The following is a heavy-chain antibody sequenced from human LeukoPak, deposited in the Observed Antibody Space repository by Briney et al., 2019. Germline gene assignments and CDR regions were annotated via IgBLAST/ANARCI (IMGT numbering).Heavy chain of an antibody. CDR3: AKSVHDILTGPNDAFDI. J-gene: IGHJ3*02. CDR1: RFTFSSYG. CDR2: ISGSGGNT. Sequence: PGGSLRLSCAVSRFTFSSYGMSWVRQAPGKGLEWVSSISGSGGNTYYADSVKGRFTISRDNSKNTLYLQMNSLRAEDTAVYYCAKSVHDILTGPNDAFDIWGQGTMVTVSS. V-gene: IGHV3-23*01. D-gene: IGHD3-9*01.